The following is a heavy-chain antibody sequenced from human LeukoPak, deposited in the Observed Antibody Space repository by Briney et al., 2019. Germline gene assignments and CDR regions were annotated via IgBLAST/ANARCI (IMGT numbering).Heavy chain of an antibody. J-gene: IGHJ4*02. CDR1: GGSISSGGYS. CDR3: ARGVSGDYFDY. D-gene: IGHD6-25*01. CDR2: IYYSGST. V-gene: IGHV4-30-4*07. Sequence: SETLSLTCAVSGGSISSGGYSWSWIRQPPGKGLEWIGYIYYSGSTYYNPSLKSRVTISVGTSKNQFSLKLSSVTAADTAVYYCARGVSGDYFDYWGQGTLVTVSS.